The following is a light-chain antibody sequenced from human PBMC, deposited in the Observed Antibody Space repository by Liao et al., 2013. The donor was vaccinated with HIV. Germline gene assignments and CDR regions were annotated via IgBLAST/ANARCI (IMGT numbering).Light chain of an antibody. CDR2: QDR. CDR1: KLGDTY. V-gene: IGLV3-1*01. J-gene: IGLJ3*02. CDR3: QAWDSSTAWV. Sequence: SYELTQSPSVSVSPGQTASITCSGDKLGDTYACWYQQKPGQSPVLVIYQDRKRPSGIPERFSGSNSGNTATLTISGTQAMDEADYYCQAWDSSTAWVFGGGTKLTVL.